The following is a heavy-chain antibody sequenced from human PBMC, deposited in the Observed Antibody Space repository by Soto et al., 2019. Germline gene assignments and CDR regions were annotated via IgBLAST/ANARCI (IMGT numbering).Heavy chain of an antibody. V-gene: IGHV4-30-4*01. Sequence: QVQLQESGPGLVKPSQTLSLTCTVSGGSISSGDYYWSWIRQPPGKGLEWIGYIYYSGSTYYNPSLKSRVTISVDTSKNQFSLKLSSVTAADTAVYYCAREARELRYFDWSRECWYFDLWGRGTLVTVSS. CDR3: AREARELRYFDWSRECWYFDL. CDR1: GGSISSGDYY. J-gene: IGHJ2*01. CDR2: IYYSGST. D-gene: IGHD3-9*01.